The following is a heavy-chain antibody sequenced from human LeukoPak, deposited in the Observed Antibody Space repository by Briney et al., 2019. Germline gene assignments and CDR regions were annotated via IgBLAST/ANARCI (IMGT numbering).Heavy chain of an antibody. Sequence: SETLSLTCAVSGGSISSGGYSWSWIRQPAGKGLEWIGRIYTSGSTNYNPSLKSRVTMSVDTSKNQFSLKLSSVTAADTAVYYCARERSGGSSGWYIDAFDIWGQGTMVTVSS. CDR3: ARERSGGSSGWYIDAFDI. CDR1: GGSISSGGYS. J-gene: IGHJ3*02. CDR2: IYTSGST. V-gene: IGHV4-61*02. D-gene: IGHD6-19*01.